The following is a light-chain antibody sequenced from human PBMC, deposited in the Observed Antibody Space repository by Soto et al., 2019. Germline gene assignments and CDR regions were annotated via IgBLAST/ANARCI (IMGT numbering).Light chain of an antibody. Sequence: QSVLTQPPSXXXXPGQRVTFSCSGGRSNIGSNYVFWYQQFPGTAPKLLIYRNNQRPSGVPDRFSGSKSGTSASLAISGLRSEDEADYYCTSWDDSLYHVVFGGGTKLTVL. CDR2: RNN. CDR1: RSNIGSNY. V-gene: IGLV1-47*01. J-gene: IGLJ2*01. CDR3: TSWDDSLYHVV.